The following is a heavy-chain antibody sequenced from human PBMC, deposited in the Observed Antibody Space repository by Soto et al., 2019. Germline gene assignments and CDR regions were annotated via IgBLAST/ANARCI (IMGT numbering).Heavy chain of an antibody. V-gene: IGHV1-69*06. CDR2: ITPVFGTA. D-gene: IGHD4-17*01. Sequence: QVQLVQSGAEVKKPGSSVKVSCKASADTFNSYSLSWLRQAPGQRLEWMGGITPVFGTADYAPSFQDRLTITAANATSTVYMELSSLRSDDTALYYCARSPEGTTVTNCADPRGQGALVTVSS. J-gene: IGHJ5*02. CDR3: ARSPEGTTVTNCADP. CDR1: ADTFNSYS.